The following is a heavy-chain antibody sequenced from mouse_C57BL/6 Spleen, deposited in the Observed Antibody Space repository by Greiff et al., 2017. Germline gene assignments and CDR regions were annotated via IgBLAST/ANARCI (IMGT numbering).Heavy chain of an antibody. CDR2: IDPSDSYT. Sequence: QVQLQQPGAELVMPGASVKLSCKASGYTFTSYWMHWVKQRPGQGLEWIGEIDPSDSYTNYHQKFKGKSTLPVDKSSSPAYLQLSSLTSEDSAVYYCGITTVVDWYFDVWGTGTTVTVAS. V-gene: IGHV1-69*01. J-gene: IGHJ1*03. CDR1: GYTFTSYW. CDR3: GITTVVDWYFDV. D-gene: IGHD1-1*01.